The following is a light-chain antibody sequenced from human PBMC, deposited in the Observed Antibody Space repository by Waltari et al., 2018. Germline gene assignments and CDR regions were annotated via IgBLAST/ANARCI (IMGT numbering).Light chain of an antibody. CDR2: DVC. V-gene: IGLV2-14*01. J-gene: IGLJ3*02. CDR1: SSDGGGYNY. CDR3: CSFASRSTWV. Sequence: QAALTQPASVSGSPGQSVTISCTGTSSDGGGYNYVSWYQQHPGKAPKLLIFDVCNRPTGVSKRFSGSTSGSPASLTISGLQAEDASDYYCCSFASRSTWVFGGVTKLTVL.